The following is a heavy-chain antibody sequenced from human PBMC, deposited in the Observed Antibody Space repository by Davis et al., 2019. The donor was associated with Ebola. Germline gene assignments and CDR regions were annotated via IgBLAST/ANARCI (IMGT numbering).Heavy chain of an antibody. CDR3: ARHGPRGLWLLAAY. J-gene: IGHJ4*02. Sequence: KVSCKGSGYSFISKWIAWVRQMPGKGLEWMGIIYPGDSDTRYNPSFQGQVTISADKSISTAYLQWSSLKASDTAMYYCARHGPRGLWLLAAYWGQGTLVTVSS. CDR2: IYPGDSDT. CDR1: GYSFISKW. V-gene: IGHV5-51*01. D-gene: IGHD5-18*01.